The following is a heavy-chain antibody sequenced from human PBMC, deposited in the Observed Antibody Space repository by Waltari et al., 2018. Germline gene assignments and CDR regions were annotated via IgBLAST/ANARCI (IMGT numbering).Heavy chain of an antibody. D-gene: IGHD4-17*01. CDR1: GFTFSSYS. Sequence: EVQLVESGGGLVQPGGSLRLSCAASGFTFSSYSMNWVGQAPGKGLEWVSYISINSNMMYYADSVKGRFTISRDNAKNSLYLQMTSLRADDTAVYFCARRVGDSGITFDYWGQGTLVTVSS. V-gene: IGHV3-48*01. J-gene: IGHJ4*02. CDR2: ISINSNMM. CDR3: ARRVGDSGITFDY.